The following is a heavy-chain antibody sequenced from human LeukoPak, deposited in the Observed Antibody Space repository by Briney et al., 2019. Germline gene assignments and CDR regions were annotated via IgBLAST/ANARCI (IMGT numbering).Heavy chain of an antibody. J-gene: IGHJ4*02. CDR2: INWNGGST. V-gene: IGHV3-20*04. D-gene: IGHD3-10*01. CDR1: GFTFDDYV. Sequence: SGGSLRLSCAASGFTFDDYVMSWVRQAPGKGLEWVSGINWNGGSTGYADSVKGRFTISRDNAKNSLYLQMNSLRAEDTALYYCARGDYYGSGSYFSPLGYWGQGTLVTVSS. CDR3: ARGDYYGSGSYFSPLGY.